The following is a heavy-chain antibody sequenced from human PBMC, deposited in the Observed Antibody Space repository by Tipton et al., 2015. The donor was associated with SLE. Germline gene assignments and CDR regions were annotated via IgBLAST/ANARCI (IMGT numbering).Heavy chain of an antibody. CDR2: IYYSGIT. Sequence: TLSLTCSVSGGSISSGGHFWSWIRQQPGKGLEWIGDIYYSGITSYNPSLKSRVTISVDTAKNQFSLKLTSVTAADTAVYYCARGMVTWRGAIVGVDVWGQGTAVNVSS. CDR3: ARGMVTWRGAIVGVDV. D-gene: IGHD2-21*02. V-gene: IGHV4-30-4*01. CDR1: GGSISSGGHF. J-gene: IGHJ6*02.